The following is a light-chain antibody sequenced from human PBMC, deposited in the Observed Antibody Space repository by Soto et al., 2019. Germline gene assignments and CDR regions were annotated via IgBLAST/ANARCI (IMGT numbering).Light chain of an antibody. V-gene: IGLV2-11*01. CDR2: DVD. Sequence: QSVLTQPRSVSGSPGQSVTISCTGTSSDVGGYNYVSWYQQHPGKVPKLMIYDVDKRPSGVPDRFSGSKSGNTASLTISGLQADDEADYYCCAYAGSYTVRVFGVGTKLTVL. CDR3: CAYAGSYTVRV. J-gene: IGLJ2*01. CDR1: SSDVGGYNY.